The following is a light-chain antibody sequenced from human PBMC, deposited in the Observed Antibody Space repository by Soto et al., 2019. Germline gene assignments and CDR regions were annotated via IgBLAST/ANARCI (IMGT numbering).Light chain of an antibody. J-gene: IGLJ3*02. V-gene: IGLV2-23*01. CDR2: EGI. Sequence: QSVLTQPASVSGSPEQSITISCTGPGSDVGSFDLVSWYQQHPDKAPKLIIFEGIKRPSGVSNRFSGSKSGNRASLTISGLQAEDEADYYCSSYAGSMTWVFGGGTKLTVL. CDR1: GSDVGSFDL. CDR3: SSYAGSMTWV.